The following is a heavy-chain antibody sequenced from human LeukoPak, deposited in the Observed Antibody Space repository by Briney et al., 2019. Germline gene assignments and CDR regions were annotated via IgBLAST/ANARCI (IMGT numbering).Heavy chain of an antibody. D-gene: IGHD2-15*01. Sequence: SQTLSLTCAVSGGSISSGGYSWSWIRQPPGKGLEWIGYIYHSGSTYYNPSLKSRVTISVDRSKNQFSLELSSVTAADTAVYYCARGYCSGGSCALNWFDPWGQGTLVTVSS. CDR2: IYHSGST. CDR1: GGSISSGGYS. J-gene: IGHJ5*02. V-gene: IGHV4-30-2*01. CDR3: ARGYCSGGSCALNWFDP.